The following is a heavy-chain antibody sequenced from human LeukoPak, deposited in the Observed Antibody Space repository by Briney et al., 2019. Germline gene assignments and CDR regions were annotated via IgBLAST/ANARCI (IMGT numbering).Heavy chain of an antibody. D-gene: IGHD3-9*01. J-gene: IGHJ4*02. CDR2: ISYDGSNK. CDR3: ASGPDYDILADYFDY. V-gene: IGHV3-30*04. CDR1: GFTFSNYA. Sequence: GGSLRLSCAASGFTFSNYALHWVRQAPGKGLEWVAVISYDGSNKFYADSVRGRFTISRDNSKNTLFLQMNSLRPEDTAVYYCASGPDYDILADYFDYWGQGTLVTVSS.